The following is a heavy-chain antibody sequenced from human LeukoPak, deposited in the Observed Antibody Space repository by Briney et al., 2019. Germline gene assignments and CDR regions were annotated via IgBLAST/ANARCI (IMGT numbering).Heavy chain of an antibody. J-gene: IGHJ4*02. CDR2: IYPGDSNT. Sequence: GESLKISCKGSGYSFTNYWIGWVRQMPGKGLEWMGIIYPGDSNTRYSPSFQGQVTFSADKSISTAYLQWSSLKASDTAMYYCARRDPQGGSDYWGQGTLVTVSP. CDR1: GYSFTNYW. CDR3: ARRDPQGGSDY. V-gene: IGHV5-51*01.